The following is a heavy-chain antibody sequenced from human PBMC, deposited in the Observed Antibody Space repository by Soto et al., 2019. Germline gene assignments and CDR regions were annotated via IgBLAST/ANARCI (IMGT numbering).Heavy chain of an antibody. J-gene: IGHJ4*02. CDR2: ISGSGDNT. Sequence: GGSLRLSCAASGFTFSNYAVTWVRQAPGKGLEWVSTISGSGDNTYYADSVKGRFTISRDNSKNTLSLQMNSLRVEDSAVYYCVPRKGDPFTWGPGTLVTVSS. V-gene: IGHV3-23*01. CDR3: VPRKGDPFT. CDR1: GFTFSNYA. D-gene: IGHD3-16*01.